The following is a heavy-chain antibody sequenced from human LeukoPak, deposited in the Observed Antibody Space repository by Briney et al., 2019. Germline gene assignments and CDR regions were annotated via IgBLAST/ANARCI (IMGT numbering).Heavy chain of an antibody. Sequence: GGSLRLSCAASGFTFSSYSMNWVRQAPGKGLEWVSSISSSSSYIYYADSVKGRFTISRDNAKNSVYLQMNSLRAEDTALYYCARLSAYYYGSQFYYYMDVWGKGTTVTVS. J-gene: IGHJ6*03. V-gene: IGHV3-21*06. CDR1: GFTFSSYS. CDR2: ISSSSSYI. CDR3: ARLSAYYYGSQFYYYMDV. D-gene: IGHD3-10*01.